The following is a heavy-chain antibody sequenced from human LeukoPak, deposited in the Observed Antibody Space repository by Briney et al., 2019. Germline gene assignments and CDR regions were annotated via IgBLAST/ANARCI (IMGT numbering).Heavy chain of an antibody. Sequence: GGSLRLSCAASGFTFSSYWMSWVRQAPGKGLEWVANIKQDGSEKYYVDSVKGRFTISRDNAKNSLYLQMNSLRAEDTAVYYCARGSPVGWQEMYYFDYWGQGTLVTVSS. J-gene: IGHJ4*02. CDR2: IKQDGSEK. CDR3: ARGSPVGWQEMYYFDY. V-gene: IGHV3-7*01. CDR1: GFTFSSYW.